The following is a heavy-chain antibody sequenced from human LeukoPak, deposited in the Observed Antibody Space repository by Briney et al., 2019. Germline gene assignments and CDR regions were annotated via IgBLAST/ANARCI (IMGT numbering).Heavy chain of an antibody. CDR3: LVIYSSSLFDY. J-gene: IGHJ4*02. V-gene: IGHV3-48*01. CDR2: ISSSSSTI. D-gene: IGHD6-6*01. CDR1: GFTFGSYS. Sequence: HSGGSLRLSCAASGFTFGSYSMNWVRQAPGKGLEWVSYISSSSSTIYYADCVKGRFTISRDNAKNSLYLQMNSLRAEDTAVYYCLVIYSSSLFDYWGQGTLVTVSS.